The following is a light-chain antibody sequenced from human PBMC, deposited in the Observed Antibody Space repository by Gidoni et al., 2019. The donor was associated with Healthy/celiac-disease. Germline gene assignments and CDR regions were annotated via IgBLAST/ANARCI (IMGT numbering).Light chain of an antibody. Sequence: VLTQSPATLSLSPGERATLSCRASQSVSSYLAWYQQKPGQAPRLLIYDASNRAPGIPARFSGSGSGTDFTLTISSLEPEDFAVYYCQQRSNWPPITFGQGTRLEIK. CDR2: DAS. CDR3: QQRSNWPPIT. CDR1: QSVSSY. V-gene: IGKV3-11*01. J-gene: IGKJ5*01.